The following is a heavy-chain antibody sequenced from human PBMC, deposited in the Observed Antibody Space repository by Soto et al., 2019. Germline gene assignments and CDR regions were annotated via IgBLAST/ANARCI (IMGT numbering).Heavy chain of an antibody. V-gene: IGHV1-24*01. CDR2: FDPEDGET. J-gene: IGHJ6*03. D-gene: IGHD2-15*01. Sequence: ASVKVSCKVSGYTLTELSMHWVRQAPGKGLEWMGGFDPEDGETIYAQKFQGRVTMTEDTSTDTAYMELSSLRSEDTAVYYCATAGRCGSCYSPYYYYYYMDVWGKGTTVTVSS. CDR3: ATAGRCGSCYSPYYYYYYMDV. CDR1: GYTLTELS.